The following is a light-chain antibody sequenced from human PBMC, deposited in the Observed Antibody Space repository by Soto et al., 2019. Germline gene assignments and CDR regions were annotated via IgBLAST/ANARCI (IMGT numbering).Light chain of an antibody. CDR3: RPYAGSSNV. J-gene: IGLJ1*01. CDR2: EVN. Sequence: QSVLTQPPSASGSPGQSVAISCTGTSSDVGGYNYVSWYQQHPGKAPKLMIYEVNKRPSGVPDRFSGSKSGNTASLTVSGLQAEDEADYYCRPYAGSSNVFGTGTKVTVL. CDR1: SSDVGGYNY. V-gene: IGLV2-8*01.